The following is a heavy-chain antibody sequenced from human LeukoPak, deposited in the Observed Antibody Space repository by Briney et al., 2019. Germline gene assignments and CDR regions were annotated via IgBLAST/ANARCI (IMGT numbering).Heavy chain of an antibody. Sequence: SETLSLTCIVSGYSISSGYHWGWIRQPPGKGLEWIGGIYYSGSTYYNPSLKSRVTISVDTSKNQFSLKLSSVTAADTAVYYCANSYSSSWYWFDPWGQGTLVTVSS. D-gene: IGHD6-13*01. CDR1: GYSISSGYH. V-gene: IGHV4-38-2*02. CDR3: ANSYSSSWYWFDP. J-gene: IGHJ5*02. CDR2: IYYSGST.